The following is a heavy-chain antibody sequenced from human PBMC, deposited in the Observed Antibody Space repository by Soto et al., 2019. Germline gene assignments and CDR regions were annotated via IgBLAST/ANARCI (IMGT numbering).Heavy chain of an antibody. CDR1: GYTFTSYS. CDR2: TSAYNTNT. J-gene: IGHJ4*02. D-gene: IGHD3-22*01. V-gene: IGHV1-18*01. CDR3: ARGFYYDSSGYYDGPFDY. Sequence: GASVKVSCKASGYTFTSYSLSWVRQAPGQGLEWMGWTSAYNTNTNYAQRLQGRVTMTTDTSTSTAYMELRSLRSDDTAVYYCARGFYYDSSGYYDGPFDYWGQGTLVTVSS.